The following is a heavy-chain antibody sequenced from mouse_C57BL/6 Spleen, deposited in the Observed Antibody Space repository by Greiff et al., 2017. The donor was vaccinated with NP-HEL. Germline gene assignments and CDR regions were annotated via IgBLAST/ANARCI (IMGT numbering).Heavy chain of an antibody. CDR1: GFTFSSYG. D-gene: IGHD4-1*01. Sequence: EVKLMESGGDLVKPGGSLKLSCAASGFTFSSYGMSWVRQTPDKRLEWVATISSGGSYTYYPDSVKGRFTISRDNAKNTLYLQMSSLKSEDTAMYYCASPTGTGYFDYWGQGTTLTVSS. CDR2: ISSGGSYT. V-gene: IGHV5-6*01. J-gene: IGHJ2*01. CDR3: ASPTGTGYFDY.